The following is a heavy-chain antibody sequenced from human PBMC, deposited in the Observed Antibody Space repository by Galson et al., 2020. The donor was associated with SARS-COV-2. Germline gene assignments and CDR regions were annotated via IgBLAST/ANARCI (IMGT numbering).Heavy chain of an antibody. CDR3: ARGHHQITMLLVAITSGAFYFDS. D-gene: IGHD3-22*01. CDR1: GGSFSDYN. Sequence: SETLSLTCAVYGGSFSDYNWSWIRQPPGKGLEWIGEINQSGSINYNPSLKSRVTISVDTSKNQFSLKLTSVTATDTAVYYCARGHHQITMLLVAITSGAFYFDSWGQRTLVTVSA. CDR2: INQSGSI. J-gene: IGHJ4*02. V-gene: IGHV4-34*01.